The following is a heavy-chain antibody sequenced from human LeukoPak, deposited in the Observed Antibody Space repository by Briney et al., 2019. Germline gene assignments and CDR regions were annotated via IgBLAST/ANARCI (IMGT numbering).Heavy chain of an antibody. D-gene: IGHD3-16*02. CDR3: ARKSYVWGSYRPDDALDI. Sequence: ASVKVSCQASGYTFTSYYMHWVRQAPGQGLEWMGIINPSGGSTSYAQKFQGRVTMTRDTSTSTDYMELSSLRSDDTAIYYCARKSYVWGSYRPDDALDIWGQGTMVTVSS. V-gene: IGHV1-46*01. CDR2: INPSGGST. J-gene: IGHJ3*02. CDR1: GYTFTSYY.